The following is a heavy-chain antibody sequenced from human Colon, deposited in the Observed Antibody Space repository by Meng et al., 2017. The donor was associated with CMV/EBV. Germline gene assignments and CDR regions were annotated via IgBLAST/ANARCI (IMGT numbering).Heavy chain of an antibody. CDR1: GFAFNKYE. V-gene: IGHV3-48*03. CDR3: AREGPQASDFWSNYYKPLDY. D-gene: IGHD3-3*01. Sequence: GESLKISCAAAGFAFNKYEMNWVRQAPGKGLEWISFISTSGSSKYYADSVEGRFTISRDNAKNSLYLEMTGLRGEDTAVYYCAREGPQASDFWSNYYKPLDYWGQGTLVTVSS. CDR2: ISTSGSSK. J-gene: IGHJ4*02.